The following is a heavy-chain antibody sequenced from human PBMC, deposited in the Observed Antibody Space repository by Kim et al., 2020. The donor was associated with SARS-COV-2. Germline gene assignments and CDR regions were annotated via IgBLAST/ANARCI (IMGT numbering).Heavy chain of an antibody. Sequence: GGSLRLSCAASGFTFSSYGMHWVRQAPGKGLEWVAVIWYDGSNKYYADSVKGRCTISRDNSKNTLYLQMNSLRAEDTAVYYCARDEHSSGWYIDYWGQGTLITVAS. V-gene: IGHV3-33*08. CDR2: IWYDGSNK. CDR1: GFTFSSYG. J-gene: IGHJ4*02. CDR3: ARDEHSSGWYIDY. D-gene: IGHD6-19*01.